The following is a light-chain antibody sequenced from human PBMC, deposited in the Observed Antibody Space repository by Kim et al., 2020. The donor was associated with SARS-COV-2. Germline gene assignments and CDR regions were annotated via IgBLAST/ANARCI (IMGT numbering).Light chain of an antibody. CDR2: KAS. V-gene: IGKV1-5*03. J-gene: IGKJ2*01. CDR1: QSIDNW. CDR3: QQYNTYPYT. Sequence: SASVGDSVTITCRASQSIDNWLAWYQQKPVTAPKILIYKASSLEGGAPSRFSGGGFGTEFTLTITSLQPDDFATYYCQQYNTYPYTFGQGTKLEI.